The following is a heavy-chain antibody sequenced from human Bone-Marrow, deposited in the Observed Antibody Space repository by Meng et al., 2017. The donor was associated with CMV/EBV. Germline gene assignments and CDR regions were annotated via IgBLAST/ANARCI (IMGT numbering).Heavy chain of an antibody. CDR1: GYTFTSYG. CDR2: IILIFGTA. V-gene: IGHV1-69*05. Sequence: SMKVSCKASGYTFTSYGISWVRQAPGQGLEWMGGIILIFGTANYAQKFQGRVTITTDESTSTAYMELSSLRSEDTAVYYCASGLAVFWSGYYRRGYGMDVWGQGTTVTVSS. CDR3: ASGLAVFWSGYYRRGYGMDV. D-gene: IGHD3-3*01. J-gene: IGHJ6*02.